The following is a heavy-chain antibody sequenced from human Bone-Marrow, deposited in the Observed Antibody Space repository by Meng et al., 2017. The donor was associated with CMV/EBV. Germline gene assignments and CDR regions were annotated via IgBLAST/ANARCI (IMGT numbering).Heavy chain of an antibody. CDR2: IYSGGST. J-gene: IGHJ4*02. D-gene: IGHD1-7*01. CDR3: AKEIITGTTAGLDY. CDR1: GFTVSSNY. Sequence: GGSLRLSCAASGFTVSSNYMSWVRQAPGKGLEWVSVIYSGGSTYYADSVKGRFTISRDNSKNTLYLQMNSLRAEDTAVYYCAKEIITGTTAGLDYWGQGTLVTVSS. V-gene: IGHV3-53*01.